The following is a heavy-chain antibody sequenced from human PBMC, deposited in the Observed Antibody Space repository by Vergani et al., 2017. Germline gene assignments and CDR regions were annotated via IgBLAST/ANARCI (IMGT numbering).Heavy chain of an antibody. CDR2: ISWNSGSI. D-gene: IGHD6-13*01. V-gene: IGHV3-9*01. Sequence: EVQLVESGGGLVQPGRSLRLSCAASGFTFDDYAMHWVRQAPGKGLEWVSGISWNSGSIGYADSVKGRFTISRDNSKNTLYLQMNSLRAEDTAVYYCARTLTAAAYYYYYYGMDVWGQGTTVTVSS. J-gene: IGHJ6*02. CDR3: ARTLTAAAYYYYYYGMDV. CDR1: GFTFDDYA.